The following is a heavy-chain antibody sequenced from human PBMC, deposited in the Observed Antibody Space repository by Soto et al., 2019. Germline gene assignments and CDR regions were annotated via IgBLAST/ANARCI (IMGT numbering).Heavy chain of an antibody. CDR2: INPSGDHT. CDR1: GYTFSSYY. CDR3: ARALGVLWFGANYYGMDV. V-gene: IGHV1-46*03. D-gene: IGHD3-10*01. Sequence: ASVKVSCKASGYTFSSYYLQWVRQAPGQGLEWMGIINPSGDHTSYEEKFHGRITMTSDTSTSTVYMELSSLRSEDTAVYYCARALGVLWFGANYYGMDVWGQGTTVTVSS. J-gene: IGHJ6*02.